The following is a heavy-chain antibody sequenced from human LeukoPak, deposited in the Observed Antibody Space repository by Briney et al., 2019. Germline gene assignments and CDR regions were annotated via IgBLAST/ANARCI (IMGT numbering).Heavy chain of an antibody. CDR1: GFIFRNYV. CDR2: IYSGGST. V-gene: IGHV3-53*01. D-gene: IGHD4-17*01. J-gene: IGHJ4*02. Sequence: GGSLRLSCAASGFIFRNYVVAWVRQAPGKGLEWVSVIYSGGSTYYADSVKGRFTISRDNSKNTLYLQMNSLRAEDTAVYYCARATASRFDYWGQGTLVTVSS. CDR3: ARATASRFDY.